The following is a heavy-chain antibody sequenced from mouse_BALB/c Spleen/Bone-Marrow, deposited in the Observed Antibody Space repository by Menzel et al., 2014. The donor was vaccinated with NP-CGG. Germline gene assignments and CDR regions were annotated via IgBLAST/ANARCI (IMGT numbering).Heavy chain of an antibody. J-gene: IGHJ3*01. Sequence: VKLQESGAELVRPGTSVKVSCKASGYAFXNYLIEWVKQRPGQGLEWIGVINPGSGGTNYNEKFKGKATLTADKSSSTAYMQLNSLTSDDSAVYFCARGDYRYDGFAYWGQGTLVTVSA. CDR3: ARGDYRYDGFAY. D-gene: IGHD2-14*01. CDR2: INPGSGGT. CDR1: GYAFXNYL. V-gene: IGHV1-54*01.